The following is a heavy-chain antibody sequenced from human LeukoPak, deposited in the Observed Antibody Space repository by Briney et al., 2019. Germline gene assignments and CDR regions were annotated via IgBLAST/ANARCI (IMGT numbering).Heavy chain of an antibody. Sequence: ASVKVSCKASGYTFTSYAMDWVRQAPGQRLEWMGWINAGNGNTKYSQKFQGRVTITRDTSASTAYMELSSLRSEDTAVYYCASNPLWFGELFLDYWGQGTLVTVSS. CDR2: INAGNGNT. CDR3: ASNPLWFGELFLDY. J-gene: IGHJ4*02. D-gene: IGHD3-10*01. CDR1: GYTFTSYA. V-gene: IGHV1-3*01.